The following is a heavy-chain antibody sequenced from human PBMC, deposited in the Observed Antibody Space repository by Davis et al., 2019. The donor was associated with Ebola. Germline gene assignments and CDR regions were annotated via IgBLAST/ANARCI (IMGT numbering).Heavy chain of an antibody. V-gene: IGHV3-30*09. Sequence: GESLKISCAASGFPFSNYAMHWVRQAPDKGLEWVAVTSHDGSTTYYEDSVKGRFAISRDNSENTLYLQMNSLTAADTAVYYCARALYHEVLDQWGQGTPVTVSS. D-gene: IGHD3/OR15-3a*01. J-gene: IGHJ4*02. CDR2: TSHDGSTT. CDR3: ARALYHEVLDQ. CDR1: GFPFSNYA.